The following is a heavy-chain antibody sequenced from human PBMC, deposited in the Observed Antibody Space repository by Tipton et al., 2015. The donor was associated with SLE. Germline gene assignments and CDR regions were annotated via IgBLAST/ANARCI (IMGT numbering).Heavy chain of an antibody. Sequence: TLSLTCTVSGGSISSYYWSWIRQPPGKGLEWIGNIYYSGGIYYNPSLMSRITISVDTSKNQYSLKLSSVTAADTAVYFCARRDGLNGFDIWGRGTMVTVSS. D-gene: IGHD2-21*01. CDR2: IYYSGGI. J-gene: IGHJ3*02. V-gene: IGHV4-59*12. CDR1: GGSISSYY. CDR3: ARRDGLNGFDI.